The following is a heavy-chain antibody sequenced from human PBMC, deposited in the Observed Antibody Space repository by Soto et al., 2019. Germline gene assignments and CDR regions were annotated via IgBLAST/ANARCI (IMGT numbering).Heavy chain of an antibody. D-gene: IGHD6-13*01. Sequence: SETLSLTCTVSGGSISSSSYYWGWIRQPPGKGLEWIGSIYYSGSTYYNPSLKSRVTISVDTSKNQFSLKLSSVTAADTAVYYCARRMGSSWAKRGYYGMDVWGQGTTVTVSS. CDR3: ARRMGSSWAKRGYYGMDV. V-gene: IGHV4-39*01. CDR1: GGSISSSSYY. CDR2: IYYSGST. J-gene: IGHJ6*02.